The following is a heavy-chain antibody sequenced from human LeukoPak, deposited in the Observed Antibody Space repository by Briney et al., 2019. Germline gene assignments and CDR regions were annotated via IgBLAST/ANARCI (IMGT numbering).Heavy chain of an antibody. Sequence: SQTLSLTCTVSGDSISSRDYYWSWIRQPPGKGLEWIGYIYHSGSTYYNPSLKSRVTISVDRSKNQFSLKLSSVTAADTAVYYCARRIVVVPAVNYMDVWGKGTTVTVSS. CDR1: GDSISSRDYY. V-gene: IGHV4-30-4*08. D-gene: IGHD2-2*01. J-gene: IGHJ6*03. CDR3: ARRIVVVPAVNYMDV. CDR2: IYHSGST.